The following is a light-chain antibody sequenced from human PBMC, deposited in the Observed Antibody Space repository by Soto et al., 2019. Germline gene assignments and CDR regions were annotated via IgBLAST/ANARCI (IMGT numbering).Light chain of an antibody. CDR1: DSVSRW. J-gene: IGKJ1*01. CDR3: QQYNAYSQA. V-gene: IGKV1-5*03. CDR2: QAS. Sequence: DIQMTQSPSTLSATVGDRVTITCRASDSVSRWLAWYQQKPGRTPKLLIYQASTLETGVPSRFSGSGSGTEFTLTISSLQPDDFATYYCQQYNAYSQAFGQGTKVEIK.